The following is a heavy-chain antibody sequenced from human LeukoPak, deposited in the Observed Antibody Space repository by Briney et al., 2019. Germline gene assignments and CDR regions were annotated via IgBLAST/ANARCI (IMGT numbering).Heavy chain of an antibody. J-gene: IGHJ5*02. CDR3: ARRSTIAGRGRFDL. CDR1: GGSTMSTSYY. Sequence: PSETLSLTCTVSGGSTMSTSYYWGWIRQPPGKGLEWLGSVHHSGSTYDNPSLKSRVTISVDTSKNQFSLKLISVTAADTAVYYCARRSTIAGRGRFDLWGEGTLDTVSS. D-gene: IGHD1-1*01. CDR2: VHHSGST. V-gene: IGHV4-39*01.